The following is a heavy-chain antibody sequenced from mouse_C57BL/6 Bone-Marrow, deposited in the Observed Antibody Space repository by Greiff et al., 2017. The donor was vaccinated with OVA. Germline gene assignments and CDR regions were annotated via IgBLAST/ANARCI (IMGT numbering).Heavy chain of an antibody. D-gene: IGHD2-1*01. CDR2: IRSKSNNYAT. J-gene: IGHJ4*01. Sequence: DVQLVESGGGLVQPKGSLKLSCAASGFSFNTYAMNWVRQAPGKGLEWVARIRSKSNNYATYYADSVKDRFTISRDDSESMLYLQMNNLKTEDTAMYYCVRHSGNYEGYYAMDYWGQGTSVTVSS. V-gene: IGHV10-1*01. CDR1: GFSFNTYA. CDR3: VRHSGNYEGYYAMDY.